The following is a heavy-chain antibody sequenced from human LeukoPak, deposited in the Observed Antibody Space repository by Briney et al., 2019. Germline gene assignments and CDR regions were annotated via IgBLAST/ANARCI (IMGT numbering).Heavy chain of an antibody. CDR2: ISGSGGST. CDR3: AKVYSSLPNFDY. Sequence: GGSLRLSCAASGFTFSSYAMSWVRQAPGKGLEWLSGISGSGGSTDYADSVKGRFTTSRDNSQNTPYLQMNSLRAEDTAVYYCAKVYSSLPNFDYWGQGTLVTVSS. D-gene: IGHD6-19*01. V-gene: IGHV3-23*01. J-gene: IGHJ4*02. CDR1: GFTFSSYA.